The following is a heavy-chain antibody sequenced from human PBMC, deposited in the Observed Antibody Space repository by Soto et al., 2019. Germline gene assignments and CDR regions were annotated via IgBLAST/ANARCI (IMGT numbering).Heavy chain of an antibody. J-gene: IGHJ4*02. V-gene: IGHV3-7*05. CDR3: AREVVYDYGDYA. CDR2: INQDGSEK. D-gene: IGHD4-17*01. CDR1: GFTFISYW. Sequence: GGSLRLSCAASGFTFISYWMSWVRQAPGKGLEWVANINQDGSEKYYVDSVKGRFTISRDNAKNSLYLQMNSLRAEDTAVYYCAREVVYDYGDYAWGQGTLVTVSS.